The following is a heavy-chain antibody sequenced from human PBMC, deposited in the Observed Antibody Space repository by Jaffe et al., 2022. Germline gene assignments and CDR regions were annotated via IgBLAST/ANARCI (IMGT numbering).Heavy chain of an antibody. Sequence: QVQLLQSGAELKKPGASVKVSCKASGNTFSDYYMHWLRQAPGQGLEWMGWIYPKSGGTNYAQRFQGKVTMTRDTSISTVYMELSRLTSDDTAIYYCARDLYPWKLLHWFDPWGQGTLVTVSS. CDR3: ARDLYPWKLLHWFDP. D-gene: IGHD1-1*01. CDR1: GNTFSDYY. J-gene: IGHJ5*02. CDR2: IYPKSGGT. V-gene: IGHV1-2*02.